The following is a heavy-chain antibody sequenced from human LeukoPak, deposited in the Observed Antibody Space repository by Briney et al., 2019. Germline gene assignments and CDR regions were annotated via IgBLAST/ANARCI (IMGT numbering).Heavy chain of an antibody. V-gene: IGHV1-18*04. CDR1: GYTFTGYY. J-gene: IGHJ5*02. D-gene: IGHD3-22*01. Sequence: ASVKVSCKASGYTFTGYYMHWVRQAPGQGLEWMGWISAYNGYTKYAEKLQGRVTMTTDTSTSTAYMELRSLRSDDTAAYYCARAKYDSSGYYWFDPWGQGTLVTVSS. CDR2: ISAYNGYT. CDR3: ARAKYDSSGYYWFDP.